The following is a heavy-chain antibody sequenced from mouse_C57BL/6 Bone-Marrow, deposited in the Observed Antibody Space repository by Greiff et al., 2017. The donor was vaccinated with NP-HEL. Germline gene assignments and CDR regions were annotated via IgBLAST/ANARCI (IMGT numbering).Heavy chain of an antibody. D-gene: IGHD2-4*01. CDR2: INSDGGST. V-gene: IGHV5-2*01. CDR1: EYEFPSHD. J-gene: IGHJ4*01. CDR3: ARRGDYDDGAMDY. Sequence: EVKLMESGGGLAQPGESLKLSCESNEYEFPSHDMSWVRKTPEKRLELVAAINSDGGSTYYPDTMERRFIISRDNTKKTLYLQMSSLRSEDTALYYCARRGDYDDGAMDYWGQGTSVTVSS.